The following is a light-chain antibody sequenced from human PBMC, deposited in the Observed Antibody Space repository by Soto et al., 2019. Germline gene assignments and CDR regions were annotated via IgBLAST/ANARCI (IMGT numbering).Light chain of an antibody. CDR2: EVT. Sequence: QSVLTQPASVSGSPGQSITISCTGTSTDVGGYNFVSWYQQHPDKAPKLLIYEVTNRPSGVSNRFSGSKSGNTASLTISGLQAEDEADYYCSSYTSTGTPVFGTGTKGTVL. V-gene: IGLV2-14*01. J-gene: IGLJ1*01. CDR3: SSYTSTGTPV. CDR1: STDVGGYNF.